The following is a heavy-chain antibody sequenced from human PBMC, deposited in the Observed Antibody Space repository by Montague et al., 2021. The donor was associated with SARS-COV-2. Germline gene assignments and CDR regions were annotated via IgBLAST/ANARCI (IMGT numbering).Heavy chain of an antibody. D-gene: IGHD1-26*01. CDR1: GFTFGNYA. Sequence: SLRLSCAASGFTFGNYAMTWVRQTPGKGLEWVSTISAGGGSTYYADSVKGRFTISRDNSKSTLYLQMNSLRAEDTAVYYCAKGGVWERRGLTTFDYWGQGTLVTVSS. V-gene: IGHV3-23*01. CDR2: ISAGGGST. J-gene: IGHJ4*02. CDR3: AKGGVWERRGLTTFDY.